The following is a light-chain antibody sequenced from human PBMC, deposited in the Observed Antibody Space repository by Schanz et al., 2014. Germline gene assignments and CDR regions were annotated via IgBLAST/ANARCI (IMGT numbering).Light chain of an antibody. J-gene: IGLJ2*01. CDR3: SSYTSSSTLGYVV. CDR2: DVS. Sequence: QSALTQPASVSGSPGQSITISCTGTSSDVGGYNYVSWYQQHPGKVPKLMIYDVSNRPSGVSNRFSGSKSGNTASLTISGLQAEDEADYYCSSYTSSSTLGYVVFGGGTKLTVL. V-gene: IGLV2-14*01. CDR1: SSDVGGYNY.